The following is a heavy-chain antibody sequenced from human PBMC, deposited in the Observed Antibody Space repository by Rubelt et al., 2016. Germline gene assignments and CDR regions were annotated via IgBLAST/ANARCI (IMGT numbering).Heavy chain of an antibody. J-gene: IGHJ4*02. Sequence: QLQLQESGSGLVKPSQTLSLTCAVSGGSISSGGYSWSWIRQPPGKGLEWIGYIYYSGTTNYNPSLKSRVTMSVDTSKNQFSLELRSATAADTAVYYCARGRTYYDFWSGYEPWGQGTLVTVSS. CDR2: IYYSGTT. CDR3: ARGRTYYDFWSGYEP. V-gene: IGHV4-30-2*01. CDR1: GGSISSGGYS. D-gene: IGHD3-3*01.